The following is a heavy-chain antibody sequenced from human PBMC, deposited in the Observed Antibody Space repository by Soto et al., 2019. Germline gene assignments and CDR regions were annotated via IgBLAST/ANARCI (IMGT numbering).Heavy chain of an antibody. CDR1: GFTFSSYG. Sequence: QVQLVESGGGVVQPGRSLRLSCAASGFTFSSYGMHWVRQAPGKGLEWVAVISYDGSNKYYADSVKGRFTISRDNSKNTLYLQMNSLRAEDTAVYYCARVGNYYDNSGYYRYWGQGTLVTVSS. CDR3: ARVGNYYDNSGYYRY. CDR2: ISYDGSNK. V-gene: IGHV3-30*03. J-gene: IGHJ4*02. D-gene: IGHD3-22*01.